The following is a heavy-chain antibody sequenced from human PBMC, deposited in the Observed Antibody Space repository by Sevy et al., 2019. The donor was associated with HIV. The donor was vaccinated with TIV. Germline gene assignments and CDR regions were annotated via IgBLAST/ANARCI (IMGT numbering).Heavy chain of an antibody. Sequence: GGSLRLSCAASGFTFNSFAMGWVRQAPGKGLDWISVISGTGDYTYYADSVKGRFTISVDISKNTLFLQMNSLRAEDTAIFYCAKKMGGGSGMAFLVDFWGQGTLVTVSS. J-gene: IGHJ4*02. CDR2: ISGTGDYT. D-gene: IGHD5-18*01. CDR1: GFTFNSFA. CDR3: AKKMGGGSGMAFLVDF. V-gene: IGHV3-23*01.